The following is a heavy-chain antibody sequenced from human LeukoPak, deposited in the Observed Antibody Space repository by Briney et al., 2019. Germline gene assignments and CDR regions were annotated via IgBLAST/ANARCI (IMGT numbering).Heavy chain of an antibody. CDR2: MNPNSGNT. CDR1: GYTFTSYD. Sequence: GASVKVSCKASGYTFTSYDINWVRQATGQGLEWMGWMNPNSGNTGYAQKFQGRVTITRNTSISTAYMELSSLRSEDTAVYYCARSLYSSGWYLDAFDIWGQGTMVTVSS. D-gene: IGHD6-19*01. J-gene: IGHJ3*02. CDR3: ARSLYSSGWYLDAFDI. V-gene: IGHV1-8*03.